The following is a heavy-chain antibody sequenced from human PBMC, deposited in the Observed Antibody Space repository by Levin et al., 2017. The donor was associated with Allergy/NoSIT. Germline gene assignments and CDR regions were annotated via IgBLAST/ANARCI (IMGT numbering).Heavy chain of an antibody. V-gene: IGHV3-30*18. CDR3: AKDALPNYWYYGMDV. D-gene: IGHD1-26*01. J-gene: IGHJ6*02. CDR1: GFTFSSYG. Sequence: SCAASGFTFSSYGMHWVRQAPGKGLEWVAVISYDGSNKYYADSVKGRFTISRDNSKNTLYLQMNSLRAEDTAVYYCAKDALPNYWYYGMDVWGQGTTVTVSS. CDR2: ISYDGSNK.